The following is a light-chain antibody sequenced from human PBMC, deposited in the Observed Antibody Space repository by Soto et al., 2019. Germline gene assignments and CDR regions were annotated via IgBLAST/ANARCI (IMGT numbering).Light chain of an antibody. CDR1: KLGDKY. Sequence: SYELTQPPSVSVSPGQTASITCSGDKLGDKYACWYQQKPGQSPMLVIYQDSKRPSGIPERFSGSNSGNTATLTISGTQAMDEADYYCQAWDSSTAYVFGPGTQLTVL. CDR2: QDS. CDR3: QAWDSSTAYV. V-gene: IGLV3-1*01. J-gene: IGLJ1*01.